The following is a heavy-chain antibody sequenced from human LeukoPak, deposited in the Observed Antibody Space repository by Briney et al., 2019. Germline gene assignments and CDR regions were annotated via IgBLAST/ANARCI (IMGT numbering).Heavy chain of an antibody. CDR3: ARDVTMVRGYYYYGMDV. CDR2: INHSGST. V-gene: IGHV4-34*01. J-gene: IGHJ6*02. CDR1: GGSFSGYY. D-gene: IGHD3-10*01. Sequence: SETLSLTCAVYGGSFSGYYWSWIRQPPGKGLEWIGEINHSGSTNYNPSLKSRVTISGDTSKNQFSLKLSSVTAADTAVYYCARDVTMVRGYYYYGMDVWGQGTTVTVSS.